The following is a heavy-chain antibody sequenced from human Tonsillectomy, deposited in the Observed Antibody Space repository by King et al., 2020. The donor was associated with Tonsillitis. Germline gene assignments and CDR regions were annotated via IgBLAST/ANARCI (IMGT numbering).Heavy chain of an antibody. CDR2: IYISGST. CDR1: GGSISSGSYY. Sequence: VQLQESGPGLVKPSQTLSLTCTVSGGSISSGSYYWNWIRQPAGKGLEWIGRIYISGSTKYNPSLKSRVTMSIDTSKNQFSLKLNSVTAADTAVYYCARIPTYSDILTGYTPVNAFDIWGQGTMVPVSS. V-gene: IGHV4-61*02. D-gene: IGHD3-9*01. CDR3: ARIPTYSDILTGYTPVNAFDI. J-gene: IGHJ3*02.